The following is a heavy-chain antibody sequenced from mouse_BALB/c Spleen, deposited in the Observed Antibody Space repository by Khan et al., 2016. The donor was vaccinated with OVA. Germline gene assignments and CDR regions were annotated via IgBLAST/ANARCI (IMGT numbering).Heavy chain of an antibody. CDR3: ARKKWGAMDY. CDR2: IYPGDGDT. J-gene: IGHJ4*01. CDR1: GYAFSSYW. Sequence: QVQLQQPGAELVRPGSSVKISCKASGYAFSSYWMNWVKQRPGQGLEWIGQIYPGDGDTNYNGKFKGKATLTADKSSSTAYMQLSSLTSEDSAVYCCARKKWGAMDYWGQGTSVTVSS. V-gene: IGHV1-80*01.